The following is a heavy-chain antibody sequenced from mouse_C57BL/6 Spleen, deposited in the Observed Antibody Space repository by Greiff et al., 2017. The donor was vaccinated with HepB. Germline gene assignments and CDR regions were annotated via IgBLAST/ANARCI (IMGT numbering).Heavy chain of an antibody. Sequence: DVKLQESGPGLVKPSQSLSLTCSVTGYSITSGYYWNWIRQFPGNKLEWMGYISYDGSNNYNPSLKNRISITRDTSKNQFFLKLNSVTTEDTATYYCARYIDYWGQGTTLTVSS. V-gene: IGHV3-6*01. J-gene: IGHJ2*01. CDR3: ARYIDY. CDR1: GYSITSGYY. CDR2: ISYDGSN.